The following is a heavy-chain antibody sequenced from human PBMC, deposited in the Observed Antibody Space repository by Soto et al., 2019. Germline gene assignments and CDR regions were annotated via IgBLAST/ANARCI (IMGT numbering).Heavy chain of an antibody. Sequence: VQSGAEVKKPGASVKVSCKASGYTFSNYVISWVRQAPGQGLEWTGWISADNGQTSLIQNFQDRVTLPPQPPTNTTYLEVRSLISDDTAVYYCARVAPPVAIRSPLNYYCMVVWGQGTTVTVSS. CDR3: ARVAPPVAIRSPLNYYCMVV. J-gene: IGHJ6*02. D-gene: IGHD3-3*01. CDR1: GYTFSNYV. V-gene: IGHV1-18*04. CDR2: ISADNGQT.